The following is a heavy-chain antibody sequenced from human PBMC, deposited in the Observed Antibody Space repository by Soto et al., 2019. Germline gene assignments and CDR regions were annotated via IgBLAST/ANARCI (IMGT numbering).Heavy chain of an antibody. CDR2: IWYDGSNK. CDR1: GFTFSSDG. CDR3: ARGGYCSGGSCYSRGNDS. V-gene: IGHV3-33*01. Sequence: QVQLGESGGGVVQPGRSLRLSCAASGFTFSSDGMHWVRQAPGKGLEWVAVIWYDGSNKYYADSVKGRFTISRDNSKNTLYLQMNSLRAEDTAVYYCARGGYCSGGSCYSRGNDSWGQGTLVTVSS. D-gene: IGHD2-15*01. J-gene: IGHJ4*02.